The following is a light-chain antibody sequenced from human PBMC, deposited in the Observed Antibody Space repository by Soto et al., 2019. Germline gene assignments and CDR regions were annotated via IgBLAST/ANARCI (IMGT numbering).Light chain of an antibody. V-gene: IGKV1-17*02. CDR2: AAS. Sequence: DIQMTQSPSSLSASVGDRVTITCRASQGIKDALGWFQQKPGKAPKRLIYAASSLQSGVPSRFSGSRSGTEFTLTINNLQTEDFATYYCLQTSSYPRTFGQGTKVDIK. CDR1: QGIKDA. J-gene: IGKJ1*01. CDR3: LQTSSYPRT.